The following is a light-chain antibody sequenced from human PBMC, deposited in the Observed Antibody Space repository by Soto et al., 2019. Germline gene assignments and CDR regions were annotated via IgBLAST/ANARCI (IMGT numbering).Light chain of an antibody. V-gene: IGKV3-11*01. CDR3: LQDYNYPRT. CDR2: GAS. J-gene: IGKJ1*01. Sequence: EIVLTQSPGTLSLSPGERATLSCRASQSVSSYLAWYQQKPGQAPRLLIYGASSRATGIPDRFSGSGSGTDFTLTISSLQPEDFATYYCLQDYNYPRTFGQGTKVDIK. CDR1: QSVSSY.